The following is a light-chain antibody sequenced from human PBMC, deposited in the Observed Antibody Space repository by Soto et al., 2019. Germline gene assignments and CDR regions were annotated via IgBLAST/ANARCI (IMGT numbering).Light chain of an antibody. CDR1: QSVSTD. Sequence: EIVLAQSPGTLSLSPGERATLSCRASQSVSTDLAWYQHKPGQAPRLLIYDASNRATGIPATFSGSGSGTDVTLTISSLEPEDFAVYCCQQRSNWLSMYTVGKGTKREIK. J-gene: IGKJ2*01. V-gene: IGKV3-11*01. CDR2: DAS. CDR3: QQRSNWLSMYT.